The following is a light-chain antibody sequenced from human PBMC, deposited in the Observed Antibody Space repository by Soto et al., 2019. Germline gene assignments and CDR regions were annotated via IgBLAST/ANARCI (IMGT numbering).Light chain of an antibody. CDR2: GAS. CDR3: QHYLNYPIT. Sequence: IQMTQSPSTLSASVEDTVTITCRASQDIGSVLAWYQQKPGTAPKVLISGASDLHGGVPSRFSGSGSRTDFTLTITHLQSEDFATYYCQHYLNYPITFGQGTRLEIK. V-gene: IGKV1-8*01. CDR1: QDIGSV. J-gene: IGKJ5*01.